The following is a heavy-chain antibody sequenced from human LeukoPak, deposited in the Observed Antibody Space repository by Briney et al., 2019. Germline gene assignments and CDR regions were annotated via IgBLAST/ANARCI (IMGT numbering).Heavy chain of an antibody. CDR3: ARGKYSSGWYVISDY. CDR2: IIPIFGTA. Sequence: SVKVSCKASGGTFSSYAISWVRQAPGHGLEWMGRIIPIFGTANYAQKFQGRVTITTDESTSTAYMELSSLRSEDTAVYYCARGKYSSGWYVISDYWGQGTLVTVSS. D-gene: IGHD6-19*01. V-gene: IGHV1-69*05. J-gene: IGHJ4*02. CDR1: GGTFSSYA.